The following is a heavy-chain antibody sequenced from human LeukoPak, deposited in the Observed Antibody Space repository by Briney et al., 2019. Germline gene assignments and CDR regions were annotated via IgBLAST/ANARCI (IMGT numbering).Heavy chain of an antibody. Sequence: PGGSLRLSCAASGFTFSSYLMSWVRQAPGKGLEWVANIKQDGSEKYYVDSVKGRFTISRDNAKNSLYLQMNSLRAEDTAVYYCARSRWYRAVNCFDYWGQGTLVTVSS. V-gene: IGHV3-7*01. CDR2: IKQDGSEK. CDR3: ARSRWYRAVNCFDY. CDR1: GFTFSSYL. J-gene: IGHJ4*02. D-gene: IGHD6-13*01.